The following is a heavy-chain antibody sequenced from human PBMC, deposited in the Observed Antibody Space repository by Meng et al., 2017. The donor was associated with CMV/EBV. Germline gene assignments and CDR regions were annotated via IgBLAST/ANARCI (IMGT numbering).Heavy chain of an antibody. CDR1: GYTFTGYY. CDR3: VRGLVTYYDFWIGNHKTNWFDP. CDR2: ISSSGSTI. Sequence: SCKASGYTFTGYYMHWVRQAPGKGLEWVSYISSSGSTIYYADSVKGRFTISRDNAKNSLYLQMNSLRAEDTAVYYCVRGLVTYYDFWIGNHKTNWFDPWGQGTLVTVSS. J-gene: IGHJ5*02. D-gene: IGHD3-3*01. V-gene: IGHV3-48*03.